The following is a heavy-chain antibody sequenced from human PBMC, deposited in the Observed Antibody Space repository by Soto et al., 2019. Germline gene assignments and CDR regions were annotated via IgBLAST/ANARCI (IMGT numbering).Heavy chain of an antibody. Sequence: PGGSLRLSCAASGFTFSSHGMNWVRQAPGKGLEWVSFISGSAGTTFYADSVKGRFTISRDNSKNTLYLQMNSLRAEDTALYYCAKDRGLEGSSVRAFDIWGRGTMVTVSS. CDR2: ISGSAGTT. V-gene: IGHV3-23*01. CDR1: GFTFSSHG. CDR3: AKDRGLEGSSVRAFDI. J-gene: IGHJ3*02. D-gene: IGHD3-10*01.